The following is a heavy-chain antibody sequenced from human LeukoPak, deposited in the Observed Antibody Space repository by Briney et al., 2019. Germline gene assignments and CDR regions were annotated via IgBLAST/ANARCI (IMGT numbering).Heavy chain of an antibody. CDR2: IYYSGST. J-gene: IGHJ4*02. CDR1: GGSISSSSYY. Sequence: SETLSLTCTVSGGSISSSSYYWGWIRQPPGKGLEWIGSIYYSGSTYYNPSLKSRVTISVDTSKNQFSLKLSSVTAADTAVYYCAKLSAGGLDYWGQGTLVTVSS. D-gene: IGHD1-26*01. V-gene: IGHV4-39*01. CDR3: AKLSAGGLDY.